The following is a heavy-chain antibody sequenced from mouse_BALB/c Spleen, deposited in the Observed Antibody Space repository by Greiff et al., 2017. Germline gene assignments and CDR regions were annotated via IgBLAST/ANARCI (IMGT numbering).Heavy chain of an antibody. J-gene: IGHJ3*01. CDR1: GYTFSSYW. CDR2: ILPGSGST. Sequence: QVQLKESGAELMKPGASVKISCKATGYTFSSYWIEWVKQRPGHGLEWIGEILPGSGSTNYNEKFKGKATFTADTSSNTAYMQLSSLTSEDSAVYYCARTYYRYDGFAYWGQGTLVTVSA. CDR3: ARTYYRYDGFAY. D-gene: IGHD2-14*01. V-gene: IGHV1-9*01.